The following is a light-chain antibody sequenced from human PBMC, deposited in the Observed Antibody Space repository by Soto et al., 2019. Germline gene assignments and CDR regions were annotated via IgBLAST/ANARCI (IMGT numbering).Light chain of an antibody. J-gene: IGKJ1*01. CDR3: QHSYSPPPP. Sequence: IEVTLSQSSLSASVGDGVTITCLESQSNSSYGSWYQQQPGKAPKLLIYAASRLQSGVPSRFGGSGSGTDFTLTISSLQPEDLATYCCQHSYSPPPPFGQGTKV. CDR2: AAS. V-gene: IGKV1-39*01. CDR1: QSNSSY.